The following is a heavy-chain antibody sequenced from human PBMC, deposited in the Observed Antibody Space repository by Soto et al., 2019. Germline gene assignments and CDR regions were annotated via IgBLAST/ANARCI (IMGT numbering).Heavy chain of an antibody. V-gene: IGHV1-69*06. CDR1: GFTFNVYG. J-gene: IGHJ6*02. CDR3: ARWRDPHLDHYGLDV. Sequence: QVQLVQSGAEVKNPGSSVRVSCKTSGFTFNVYGIHWVRQAPGQGLEWMGGLIPIYDEPNYAQKFQGRVTITADKSTATAYLALNSLRSEDTAVYSCARWRDPHLDHYGLDVWGQGTTVTASS. CDR2: LIPIYDEP.